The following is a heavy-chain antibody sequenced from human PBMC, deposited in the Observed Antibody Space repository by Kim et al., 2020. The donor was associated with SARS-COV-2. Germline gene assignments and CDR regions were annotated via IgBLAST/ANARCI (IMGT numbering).Heavy chain of an antibody. V-gene: IGHV3-30*18. Sequence: GGSLRLSCAASGFTFSSYGMHWVRQAPGKGLEWVAVISYDGSNKYYADSVKGRFTISRDNSKNTLYLQMNSLRAEDTAVYYCAKDFNEGSRGFDYWGQGTLVTVSS. CDR2: ISYDGSNK. CDR1: GFTFSSYG. J-gene: IGHJ4*02. CDR3: AKDFNEGSRGFDY. D-gene: IGHD2-2*01.